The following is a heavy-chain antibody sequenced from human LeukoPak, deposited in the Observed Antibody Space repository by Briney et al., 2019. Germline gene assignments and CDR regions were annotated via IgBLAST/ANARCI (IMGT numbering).Heavy chain of an antibody. CDR2: IGNGGIST. V-gene: IGHV3-23*01. Sequence: GGSLRLSCAASGFTFSTYAMSWVRQAPGKGLEWVSAIGNGGISTYYADSVKGRFTISRDNSKHTLYLQMNSLRAEDTAVYYCAIGHLGATQGFDFWGQGTLVTVSS. D-gene: IGHD1-26*01. J-gene: IGHJ4*02. CDR3: AIGHLGATQGFDF. CDR1: GFTFSTYA.